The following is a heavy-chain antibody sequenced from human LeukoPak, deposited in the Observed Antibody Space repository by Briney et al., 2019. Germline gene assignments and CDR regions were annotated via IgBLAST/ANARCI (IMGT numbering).Heavy chain of an antibody. CDR2: FYHSGST. D-gene: IGHD3-10*01. J-gene: IGHJ4*02. CDR1: GGSISSGGYS. Sequence: SETLSLTFAVSGGSISSGGYSWIWLRQPPGKGLEWIGYFYHSGSTYYSPSLKSRVTISVDRSKNQFSLKLSSVTAADTAVYYCARGRQMVRGVAYAYYFDYWGQGTLVTVSS. V-gene: IGHV4-30-2*01. CDR3: ARGRQMVRGVAYAYYFDY.